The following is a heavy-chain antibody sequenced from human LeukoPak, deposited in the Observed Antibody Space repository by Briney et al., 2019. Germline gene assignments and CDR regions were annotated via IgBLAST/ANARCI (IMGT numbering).Heavy chain of an antibody. CDR3: ARQITGSQYYFDY. CDR2: TSYDGSNK. J-gene: IGHJ4*02. Sequence: PGGSLRLSCAASGFTFSSYAMHWVRQAPGKGLEWVAVTSYDGSNKYYADSVKGRFTISRDNSKNTLYLQMNSLRAEDTAVYYCARQITGSQYYFDYWGQGTLVIVSS. D-gene: IGHD1-26*01. CDR1: GFTFSSYA. V-gene: IGHV3-30-3*01.